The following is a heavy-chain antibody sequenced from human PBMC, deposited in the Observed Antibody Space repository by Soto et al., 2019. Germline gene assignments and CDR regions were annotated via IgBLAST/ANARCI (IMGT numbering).Heavy chain of an antibody. D-gene: IGHD7-27*01. CDR1: GYIFSNYG. V-gene: IGHV3-30*18. J-gene: IGHJ6*02. Sequence: QVQLVESGGGVVQPGRSLRLSCAASGYIFSNYGMHWVRQAPGKGLEGVAVTSYDGSKKYYADSVKGRFTISKDNSKNTVYLQMNSLRIEDTAVYYCAKWGLSGHGMDVWGQGTTVTFSS. CDR3: AKWGLSGHGMDV. CDR2: TSYDGSKK.